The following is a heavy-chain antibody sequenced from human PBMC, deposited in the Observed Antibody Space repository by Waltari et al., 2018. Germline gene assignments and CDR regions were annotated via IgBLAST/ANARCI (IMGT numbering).Heavy chain of an antibody. CDR1: GFTVSSSY. V-gene: IGHV3-53*01. CDR2: IYSGGTT. J-gene: IGHJ4*02. CDR3: AREHYGGGF. Sequence: EVQLVESGGGFIQPGGSLRLSFAASGFTVSSSYMTWVRQAPGKGLEWFSVIYSGGTTYYADSVKGRFTISRDNSKNTVYLQLNSLTVEDTAVYYCAREHYGGGFWGQGTLVTVSS. D-gene: IGHD4-17*01.